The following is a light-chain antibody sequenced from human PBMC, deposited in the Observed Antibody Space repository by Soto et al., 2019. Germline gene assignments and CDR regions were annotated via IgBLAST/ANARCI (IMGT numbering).Light chain of an antibody. CDR3: QQSSSTPQT. CDR1: QSISNY. Sequence: DMQMTQSPSFLSESVGARVNITCRASQSISNYLSWYQQKPGKAPKLLINVASTLQSGVPSRFSGTGSGTDSTLAISSLQPEDFATYYCQQSSSTPQTFGGGTKVDIK. V-gene: IGKV1-39*01. J-gene: IGKJ4*01. CDR2: VAS.